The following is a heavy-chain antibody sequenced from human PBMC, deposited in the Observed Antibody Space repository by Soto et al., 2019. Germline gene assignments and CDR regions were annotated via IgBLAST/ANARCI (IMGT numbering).Heavy chain of an antibody. Sequence: EVQLVESGGGLAQPGGSLRLSCVASGFTFTTYWMSWVRQAPGKGLEWVANIRQDGGAQYYVDSVKGRFTISRDNAKNSVYLQMDSLKAEDTAVYYCVRGGHGSGSYLGSYWGQGILVTVSS. V-gene: IGHV3-7*03. CDR1: GFTFTTYW. D-gene: IGHD3-10*01. CDR2: IRQDGGAQ. CDR3: VRGGHGSGSYLGSY. J-gene: IGHJ4*02.